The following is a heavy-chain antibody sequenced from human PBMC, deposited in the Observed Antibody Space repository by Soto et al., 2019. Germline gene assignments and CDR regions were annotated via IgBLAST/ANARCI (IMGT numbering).Heavy chain of an antibody. Sequence: SETLSLTCTVSGGSISSYYWSWIRQPAGKGLEWIGRIYTSGSTNYNPSLKSRVTMSVDTSKNQFSLKLSSVTAADTAVYYCARGEARPGSSGWYSTYYYYGMDVWGRGTTVTVSS. J-gene: IGHJ6*02. V-gene: IGHV4-4*07. D-gene: IGHD6-19*01. CDR1: GGSISSYY. CDR3: ARGEARPGSSGWYSTYYYYGMDV. CDR2: IYTSGST.